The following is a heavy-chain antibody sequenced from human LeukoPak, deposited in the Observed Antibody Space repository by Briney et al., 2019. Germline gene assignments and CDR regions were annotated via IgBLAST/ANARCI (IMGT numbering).Heavy chain of an antibody. Sequence: GGSLRLSCAASGFTFSDYYMSWIRQAPGKGLEWVSYISSSGSTLYYADSVKGRITISRDNAKNSLYPQMNSLRAEDTAVYHCARRRYNWNAIDYWGQGTLVTVSS. CDR2: ISSSGSTL. J-gene: IGHJ4*02. D-gene: IGHD1-20*01. CDR1: GFTFSDYY. V-gene: IGHV3-11*01. CDR3: ARRRYNWNAIDY.